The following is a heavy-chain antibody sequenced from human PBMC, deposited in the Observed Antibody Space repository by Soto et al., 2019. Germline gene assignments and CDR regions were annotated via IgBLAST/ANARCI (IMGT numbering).Heavy chain of an antibody. Sequence: SVKVPCKASGGTFSSYAISWVRQAPGQGLEWMGGITPIFGTANYAQKFQGRVTITADESTSTAYMELSSLRSEDTAVYYCARDPRQGAYYYYGMDVWGQGTTVTVS. D-gene: IGHD3-16*01. J-gene: IGHJ6*02. CDR3: ARDPRQGAYYYYGMDV. CDR1: GGTFSSYA. V-gene: IGHV1-69*13. CDR2: ITPIFGTA.